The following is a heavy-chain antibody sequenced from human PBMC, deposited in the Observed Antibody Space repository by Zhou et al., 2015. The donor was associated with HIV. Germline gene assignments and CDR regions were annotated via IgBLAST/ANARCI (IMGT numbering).Heavy chain of an antibody. CDR3: ARVTPFSNYVRIFDY. CDR1: GGTFSSYS. D-gene: IGHD4-11*01. J-gene: IGHJ4*02. Sequence: QVQLVQFGAEVKKPGSSVKVSCKASGGTFSSYSISWVRQDPGQGLEWMGRIIPLFNRTNYVQKFQGRLTISADESTNTAYMELSNLRSEDTAVYYCARVTPFSNYVRIFDYWGQGTLVTVSS. V-gene: IGHV1-69*18. CDR2: IIPLFNRT.